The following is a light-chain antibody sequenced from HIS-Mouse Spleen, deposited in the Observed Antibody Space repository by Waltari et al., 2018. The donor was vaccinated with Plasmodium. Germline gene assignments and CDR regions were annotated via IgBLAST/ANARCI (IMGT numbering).Light chain of an antibody. CDR3: AAWDDSLNGWV. CDR1: SSNIGSNT. J-gene: IGLJ3*02. Sequence: QSVLTQPPSASGTPGQRVTISCSGSSSNIGSNTVNWYQQPPGPAPKPLIYGNNQRPQGVPDRFSGAKSGTSACLAISGLQSEDEADYYWAAWDDSLNGWVFGGGTKLTVL. CDR2: GNN. V-gene: IGLV1-44*01.